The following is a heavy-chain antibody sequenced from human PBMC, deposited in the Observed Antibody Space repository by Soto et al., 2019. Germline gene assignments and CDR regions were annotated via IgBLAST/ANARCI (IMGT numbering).Heavy chain of an antibody. CDR1: GYMFTNYY. J-gene: IGHJ4*02. CDR3: ARDLAAAAY. V-gene: IGHV1-46*01. D-gene: IGHD6-13*01. CDR2: INPLPTSGST. Sequence: GASVKVSCKASGYMFTNYYIHCVRQAPGQGLEWMAIINPLPTSGSTNYAQKFQGRVTVTRDTSTSTVYLELSSLRSDDTAVYYCARDLAAAAYWGQGTLVTVSS.